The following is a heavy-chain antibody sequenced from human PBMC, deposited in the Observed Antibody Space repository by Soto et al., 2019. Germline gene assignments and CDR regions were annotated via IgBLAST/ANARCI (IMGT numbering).Heavy chain of an antibody. CDR3: ARDGPSPNDGPSWFDP. CDR1: GATFSTYG. J-gene: IGHJ5*02. Sequence: SVKVSCKVSGATFSTYGITWGRQAPGQGLEWMGGIIPIFGTANYAQKFQGRVTITADESTSTAYMELSSLRSEDTAVYYCARDGPSPNDGPSWFDPWGQGTLVTVSS. D-gene: IGHD1-1*01. CDR2: IIPIFGTA. V-gene: IGHV1-69*13.